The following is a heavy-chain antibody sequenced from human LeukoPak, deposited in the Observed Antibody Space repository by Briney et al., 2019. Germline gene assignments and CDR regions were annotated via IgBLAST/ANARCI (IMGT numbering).Heavy chain of an antibody. J-gene: IGHJ1*01. Sequence: SETLSLTCGVFGVSINDYYWSWIRQSPGKGLEWIGEISHTEGTRYNPSLESRVTMSVGTSENQLSLKLIFVTAANTAVYYCARIRCGHSGSVCYNHWGLGTLVTVSS. D-gene: IGHD3-9*01. CDR2: ISHTEGT. V-gene: IGHV4-34*01. CDR1: GVSINDYY. CDR3: ARIRCGHSGSVCYNH.